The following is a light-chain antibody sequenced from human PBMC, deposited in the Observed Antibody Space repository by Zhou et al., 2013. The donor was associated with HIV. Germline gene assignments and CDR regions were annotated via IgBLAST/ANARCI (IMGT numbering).Light chain of an antibody. CDR2: SAS. CDR1: QSVGTN. Sequence: EIVMTQSPASLSVSTGERATLSCRASQSVGTNLAWHQQKPGQGPRLLIYSASIRATGVPARFSGSGSGTEFTLTISSLQSEDFAVYYCQQYNNWPRTFGQGTK. CDR3: QQYNNWPRT. V-gene: IGKV3-15*01. J-gene: IGKJ1*01.